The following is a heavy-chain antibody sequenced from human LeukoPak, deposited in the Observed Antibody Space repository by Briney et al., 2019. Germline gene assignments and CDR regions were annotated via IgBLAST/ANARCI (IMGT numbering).Heavy chain of an antibody. CDR2: INSDGSEG. CDR3: AGDRATSYFDY. J-gene: IGHJ4*02. CDR1: GFTFSGFW. Sequence: GGSLRLSCAVSGFTFSGFWMSWSRQAPGKGLEWVASINSDGSEGYYADVVKGRFTISRDNSKNTLYLQTNSLRAEDTAVYYCAGDRATSYFDYWGQGALVTISS. D-gene: IGHD1-26*01. V-gene: IGHV3-7*01.